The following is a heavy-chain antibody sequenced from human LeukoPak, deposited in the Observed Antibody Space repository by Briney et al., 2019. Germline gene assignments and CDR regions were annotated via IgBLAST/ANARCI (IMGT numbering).Heavy chain of an antibody. V-gene: IGHV3-23*01. Sequence: PGGSLRLSCAASGFTFNSYAMSWVRQAPGKGLEWVSGISGSGGSTNYADSVKGRFTISRDNSKNTLYLQMNSLRAEDTAVYYCAKDSRYSGNYKAFDIWGQRTMVTVSS. D-gene: IGHD1-26*01. CDR3: AKDSRYSGNYKAFDI. CDR1: GFTFNSYA. J-gene: IGHJ3*02. CDR2: ISGSGGST.